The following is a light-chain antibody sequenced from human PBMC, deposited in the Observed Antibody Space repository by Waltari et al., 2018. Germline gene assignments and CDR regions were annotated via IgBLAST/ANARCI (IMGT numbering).Light chain of an antibody. V-gene: IGKV3-15*01. CDR2: GAS. CDR1: ENVDTN. J-gene: IGKJ1*01. CDR3: HQYKNWPPWT. Sequence: EIVVTQSPATLSLSPGERATLSCRASENVDTNIAWYQQKPGQPPRLRISGASTRATEIPPRFSGSGSGTEFTLSISSLQSEDFAVYYCHQYKNWPPWTFGQGTKVEIK.